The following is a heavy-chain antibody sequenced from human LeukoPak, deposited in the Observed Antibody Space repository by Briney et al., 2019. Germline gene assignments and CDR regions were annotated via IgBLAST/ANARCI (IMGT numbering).Heavy chain of an antibody. CDR2: IYYSGST. CDR1: GGSISSGGYS. D-gene: IGHD6-13*01. CDR3: ARLYSSSWLPSWPYLDY. Sequence: PSETLSLTCAVSGGSISSGGYSWSWIRQPPGKGLEWIGYIYYSGSTNYNPSLKSRVTISVDTSKNQFSLKLSSVTAADTAVYYCARLYSSSWLPSWPYLDYWGQGTLVTVSS. J-gene: IGHJ4*02. V-gene: IGHV4-30-4*07.